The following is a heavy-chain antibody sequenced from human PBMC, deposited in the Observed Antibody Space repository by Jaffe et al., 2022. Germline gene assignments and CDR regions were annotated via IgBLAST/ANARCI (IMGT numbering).Heavy chain of an antibody. J-gene: IGHJ4*02. CDR3: ARVPRRVVAATGPFDY. CDR1: GFTFSSYW. V-gene: IGHV3-7*01. D-gene: IGHD2-15*01. CDR2: IKQDGSEK. Sequence: EVQLVESGGGLVQPGGSLRLSCAASGFTFSSYWMSWVRQAPGKGLEWVANIKQDGSEKYYVDSVKGRFTISRDNAKNSLYLQMNSLRAEDTAVYYCARVPRRVVAATGPFDYWGQGTLVTVSS.